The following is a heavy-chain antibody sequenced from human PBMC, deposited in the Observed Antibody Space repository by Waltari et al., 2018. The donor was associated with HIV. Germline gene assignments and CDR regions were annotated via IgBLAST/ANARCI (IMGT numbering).Heavy chain of an antibody. CDR1: GFTFSSYA. CDR3: AKGSSGYYFEDYYYGMDV. Sequence: EVQLLESGGGLVQPGGSLRLSCAASGFTFSSYAMSWVRQAPGKGLEWVSAISGSGGSTYYADSVKGRFTISRDNSKNTLYLQMNSLRAEDTAVYYCAKGSSGYYFEDYYYGMDVWGQGTTVTVSS. J-gene: IGHJ6*02. CDR2: ISGSGGST. V-gene: IGHV3-23*01. D-gene: IGHD3-22*01.